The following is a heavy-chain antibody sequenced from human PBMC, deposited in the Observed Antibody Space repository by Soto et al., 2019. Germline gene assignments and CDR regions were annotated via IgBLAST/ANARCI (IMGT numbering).Heavy chain of an antibody. CDR1: GFIFSSSA. V-gene: IGHV3-23*01. J-gene: IGHJ4*01. CDR2: LSAGGTAT. D-gene: IGHD5-18*01. CDR3: GRAVGGSSYAYLPAD. Sequence: EVQLLESGGGLVQPGGSLRLSCAASGFIFSSSAMTWVRQAPGKGLEWVSGLSAGGTATYYADSVKGRFTISRDNSKNTLYLQVNSLRVEDTALYYCGRAVGGSSYAYLPADWGHGTLVTVSS.